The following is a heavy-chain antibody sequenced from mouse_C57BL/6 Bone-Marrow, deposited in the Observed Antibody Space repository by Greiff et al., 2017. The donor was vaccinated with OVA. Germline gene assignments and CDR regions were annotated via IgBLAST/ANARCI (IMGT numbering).Heavy chain of an antibody. CDR2: IDPENGDT. CDR3: TSWAVTTAY. CDR1: GFNIKDDY. Sequence: VQLKESGAELVRPGASVKLSCTASGFNIKDDYMHWVKQRPEQGLEWIGWIDPENGDTEYASKFQGKATITADKSSNTAYLQLSSLTSEYTAVYYCTSWAVTTAYWGQGTLVTVSA. D-gene: IGHD2-2*01. J-gene: IGHJ3*01. V-gene: IGHV14-4*01.